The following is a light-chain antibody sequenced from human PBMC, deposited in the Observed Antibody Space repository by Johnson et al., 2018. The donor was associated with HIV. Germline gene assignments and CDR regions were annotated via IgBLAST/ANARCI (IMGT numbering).Light chain of an antibody. CDR3: GTWDSSLRGYV. CDR1: SSNVGNNY. Sequence: QSVLTQPPSVSAAPGQKVTISCSGSSSNVGNNYVSWYQCLPGTAPKLLIFENNKRPSGIPDRFSGSKSGTSATLGITGLQPGDEADYYCGTWDSSLRGYVFGAGDKITVL. J-gene: IGLJ1*01. V-gene: IGLV1-51*02. CDR2: ENN.